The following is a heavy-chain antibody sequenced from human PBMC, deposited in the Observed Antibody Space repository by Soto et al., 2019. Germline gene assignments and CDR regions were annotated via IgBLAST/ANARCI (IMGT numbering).Heavy chain of an antibody. D-gene: IGHD5-12*01. CDR2: MNRDGTEK. Sequence: EELLVESGGGLVQPGGSLRLSCAASGFTFSSYWMSWVRRTPGKGLEWVANMNRDGTEKYYVDSVAGRFTISRDNARNALYLQMNNLRVDDTAVYYCARDPNSGYDRGRNYWGQGTLVSVSS. CDR1: GFTFSSYW. J-gene: IGHJ4*02. V-gene: IGHV3-7*05. CDR3: ARDPNSGYDRGRNY.